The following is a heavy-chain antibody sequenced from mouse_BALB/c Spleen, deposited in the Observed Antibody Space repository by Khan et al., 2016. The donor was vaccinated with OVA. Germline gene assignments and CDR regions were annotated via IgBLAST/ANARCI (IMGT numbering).Heavy chain of an antibody. D-gene: IGHD2-12*01. CDR3: ARKSEMNDCTY. CDR2: IRSGGST. Sequence: VQLQESGPGLVQPSHSLSITCTVSGFSLNTYGIHWIRQSQGKGLEWLGVIRSGGSTDYNGAFISRLNITKDNSKSQVFFKMNSLQTADTAIYYCARKSEMNDCTYWGQGTLVPVAA. V-gene: IGHV2-2*01. CDR1: GFSLNTYG. J-gene: IGHJ3*01.